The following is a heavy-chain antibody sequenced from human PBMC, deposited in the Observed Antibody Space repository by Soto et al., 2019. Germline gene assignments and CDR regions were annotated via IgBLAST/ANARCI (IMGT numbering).Heavy chain of an antibody. CDR1: GGSVTSHY. V-gene: IGHV4-59*08. J-gene: IGHJ2*01. D-gene: IGHD2-2*01. CDR2: IYYSGIT. CDR3: ARTSGIAPAVWYFDL. Sequence: QVQLQESGPGLVRPSETLSLTCTVSGGSVTSHYWSWIRQPPGRGLEWIGFIYYSGITDSNPSLKSRVPMSLDTSKTHLSLRLSSVTAADTAVYYCARTSGIAPAVWYFDLWGRGTLVTVSS.